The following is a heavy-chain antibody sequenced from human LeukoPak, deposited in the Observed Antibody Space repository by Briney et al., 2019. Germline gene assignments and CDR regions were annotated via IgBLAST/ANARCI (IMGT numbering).Heavy chain of an antibody. CDR3: ARSGEYQYYYYYMDV. Sequence: PGGSLRLSCAASGFTFSSYAMHWVRQAPGRGLEWVAVISYDGSNKYYADSVKSRFTISRDNSKNTLYLQMNSLRAEDTAVYYCARSGEYQYYYYYMDVWGKGTTVTVSS. CDR1: GFTFSSYA. D-gene: IGHD3-10*01. V-gene: IGHV3-30*01. J-gene: IGHJ6*03. CDR2: ISYDGSNK.